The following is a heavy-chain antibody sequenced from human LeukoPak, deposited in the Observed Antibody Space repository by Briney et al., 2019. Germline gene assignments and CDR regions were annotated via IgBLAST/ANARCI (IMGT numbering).Heavy chain of an antibody. CDR3: TTGAIARDWFDP. D-gene: IGHD2-2*01. Sequence: GGSLRLSCAASGFTFSSYWMSWVRQAPGKGLEWVANIKQDGSEKYYVVSVKGRFTISRDNAKNSLYLQMNSLRAEDTAVYYCTTGAIARDWFDPWGQGTPVTVSS. CDR2: IKQDGSEK. V-gene: IGHV3-7*01. CDR1: GFTFSSYW. J-gene: IGHJ5*02.